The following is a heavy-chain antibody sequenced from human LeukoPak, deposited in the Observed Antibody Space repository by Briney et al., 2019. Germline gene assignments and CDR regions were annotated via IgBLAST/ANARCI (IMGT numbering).Heavy chain of an antibody. CDR2: IYYSAST. V-gene: IGHV4-59*01. CDR3: ARVGWGDYLDY. D-gene: IGHD1-26*01. J-gene: IGHJ4*02. CDR1: GGSISSYY. Sequence: SETLSLTCTVSGGSISSYYWSWIRQPPGKGLEWIGYIYYSASTNYNPSLKSRVTISVDTSKNQFSLKLSSVTAADTAVYYCARVGWGDYLDYWGQGTLVTVSS.